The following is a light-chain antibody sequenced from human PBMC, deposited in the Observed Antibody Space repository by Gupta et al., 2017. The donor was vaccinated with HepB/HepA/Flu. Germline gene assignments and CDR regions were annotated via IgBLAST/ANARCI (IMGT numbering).Light chain of an antibody. CDR3: QQYNSYPYT. J-gene: IGKJ2*01. CDR2: KAS. V-gene: IGKV1-5*03. CDR1: QSISSW. Sequence: DIQMTQSPSTLSASVGDRVTITCRASQSISSWLAWYQQKPGKAPKLLIYKASSLESGVPSRFSGSGSGTEFTLTISSLQPDDFATYYCQQYNSYPYTFGQGTRLEIK.